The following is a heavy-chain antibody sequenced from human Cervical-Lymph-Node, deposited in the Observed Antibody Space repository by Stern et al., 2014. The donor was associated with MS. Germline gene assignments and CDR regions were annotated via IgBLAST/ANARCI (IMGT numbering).Heavy chain of an antibody. J-gene: IGHJ4*02. D-gene: IGHD1-1*01. CDR1: GGSISGYY. CDR2: IYYSGST. Sequence: VQLEESGPGLVEPSETLSLTCTVSGGSISGYYWTWIRQPPGKGLEWIGYIYYSGSTRYNPSLKSRFSTSLDTSKNQFSLKLTSVTAADTAVYYCARSNWDDAPNFEFWGQGTLVTVSS. V-gene: IGHV4-59*01. CDR3: ARSNWDDAPNFEF.